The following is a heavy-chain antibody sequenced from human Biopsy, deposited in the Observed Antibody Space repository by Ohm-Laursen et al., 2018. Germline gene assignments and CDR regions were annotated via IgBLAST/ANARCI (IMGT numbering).Heavy chain of an antibody. CDR3: ARDPLNGHKHFDY. CDR2: INCKTGAT. Sequence: ASVNVSCKASSYTFTDYNIHWMRQAPGQGLEWLGYINCKTGATNYAQKFQVTVTMTRDTSISTAYLALGSLRSADTAIYYCARDPLNGHKHFDYWGQGSLVTVSS. V-gene: IGHV1-2*02. CDR1: SYTFTDYN. D-gene: IGHD2-8*01. J-gene: IGHJ4*02.